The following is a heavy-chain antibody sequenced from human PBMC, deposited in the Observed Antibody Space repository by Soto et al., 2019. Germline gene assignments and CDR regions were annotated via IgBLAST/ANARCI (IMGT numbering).Heavy chain of an antibody. D-gene: IGHD1-26*01. J-gene: IGHJ5*02. V-gene: IGHV4-59*02. CDR3: ARDMHAGFTHYFAP. CDR1: GGSATSHH. Sequence: SETLPLTCFVSGGSATSHHWSCIRQFPGAGLDWIAYSSYTANANYNPSLQSRVTISLDTSKNQLSLKLTSMTAADTAVYYCARDMHAGFTHYFAPWGQGTLVTVPS. CDR2: SSYTANA.